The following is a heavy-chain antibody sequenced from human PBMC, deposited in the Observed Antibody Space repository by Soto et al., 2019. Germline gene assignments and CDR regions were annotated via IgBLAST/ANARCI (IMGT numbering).Heavy chain of an antibody. D-gene: IGHD6-6*01. Sequence: QVQLVQSGGEVKKPGASVEVSCRTSGYMFTTYGMSWVRQAPGQGLEWMAWISAYNGNKKYAQKFQGRDTMTTDTSTSTVSMELRSLPSDAPGTYFCARTGGGMAASHLEYWGQGTLVTVSS. V-gene: IGHV1-18*04. CDR2: ISAYNGNK. J-gene: IGHJ4*01. CDR3: ARTGGGMAASHLEY. CDR1: GYMFTTYG.